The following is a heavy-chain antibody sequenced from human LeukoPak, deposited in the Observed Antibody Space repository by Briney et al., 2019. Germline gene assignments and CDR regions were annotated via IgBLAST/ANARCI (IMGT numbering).Heavy chain of an antibody. Sequence: ASVKVSCKASGYTFTSYDINWVRQATGQGLEWMGWMNPNSGNTSYAQKFQGRVTMTRNTSISTAYMEQSSLRSEDTAVYYCARPGYDNWFDPWGQGTLVTVSS. D-gene: IGHD5-12*01. CDR2: MNPNSGNT. V-gene: IGHV1-8*01. CDR3: ARPGYDNWFDP. CDR1: GYTFTSYD. J-gene: IGHJ5*02.